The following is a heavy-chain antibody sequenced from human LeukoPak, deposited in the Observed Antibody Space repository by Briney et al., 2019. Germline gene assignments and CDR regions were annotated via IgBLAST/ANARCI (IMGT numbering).Heavy chain of an antibody. CDR2: CSAYNGNT. CDR3: ARAPGIVVPNSDY. D-gene: IGHD3-22*01. J-gene: IGHJ4*02. V-gene: IGHV1-18*01. Sequence: ASVTVSRKASGYTFTSYGISWVRQAPGQGLEWMGWCSAYNGNTYYAQNLQGRVTMTTDTSTSTAYMELRSLRSDDTAVYYCARAPGIVVPNSDYWGQGTLVTVSS. CDR1: GYTFTSYG.